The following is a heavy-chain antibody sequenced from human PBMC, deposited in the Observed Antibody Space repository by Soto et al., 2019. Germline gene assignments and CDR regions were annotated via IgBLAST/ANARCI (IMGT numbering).Heavy chain of an antibody. CDR1: GGSFSGYY. D-gene: IGHD3-3*01. Sequence: PSETLSLTCAVYGGSFSGYYWIWIRQPPFKWLEWIVEINHSGSNNYNPSLKSRVTISVDTSKNSSSLKLSSVTAADTAVYYCARGSITIFGVVITDYHKFDYWGQGTLVTVSS. CDR3: ARGSITIFGVVITDYHKFDY. J-gene: IGHJ4*02. CDR2: INHSGSN. V-gene: IGHV4-34*01.